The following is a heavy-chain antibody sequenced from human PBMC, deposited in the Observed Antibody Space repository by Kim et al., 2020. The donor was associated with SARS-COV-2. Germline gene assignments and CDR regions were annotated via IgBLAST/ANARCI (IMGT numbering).Heavy chain of an antibody. D-gene: IGHD5-12*01. CDR3: TRSASTTDWVFNL. V-gene: IGHV3-73*01. CDR2: IKNKINNYAT. CDR1: GFSFSDSA. J-gene: IGHJ2*01. Sequence: GGSLRLSCAASGFSFSDSAIHWVRQASGKGLEWVARIKNKINNYATAYVASGEGRFTIFREDSQKTPDLQMNSLQTDDTAVYYCTRSASTTDWVFNLWGRGTLVTVPS.